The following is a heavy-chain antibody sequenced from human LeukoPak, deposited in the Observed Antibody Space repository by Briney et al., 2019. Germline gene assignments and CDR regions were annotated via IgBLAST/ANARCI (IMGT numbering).Heavy chain of an antibody. CDR1: GFNFRDYG. V-gene: IGHV3-23*01. CDR3: AKTGGSGSYYDGHFDY. Sequence: GGSLRLSCEASGFNFRDYGMNWVRQAPGKGLEWVSGITASARTTYYADSVKGRFTIYSDDSKNTLYLQMNSLRAEDTAVYYCAKTGGSGSYYDGHFDYWGQGTLVTVSS. CDR2: ITASARTT. D-gene: IGHD3-10*01. J-gene: IGHJ4*02.